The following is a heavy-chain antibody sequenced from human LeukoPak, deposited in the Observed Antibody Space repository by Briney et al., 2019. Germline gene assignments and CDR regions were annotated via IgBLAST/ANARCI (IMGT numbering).Heavy chain of an antibody. V-gene: IGHV3-23*01. D-gene: IGHD3-3*01. CDR3: AKARHCSYTICPRGNLDY. CDR2: FIASVDST. Sequence: GTSLGPPWEASGFAFSNYTLTWVRKPPGKGWGWVATFIASVDSTFYADSVEGRFTISRNNSKSTLYLQMNNLRADKTAVYFFAKARHCSYTICPRGNLDYWGQGTLLTVSS. CDR1: GFAFSNYT. J-gene: IGHJ4*02.